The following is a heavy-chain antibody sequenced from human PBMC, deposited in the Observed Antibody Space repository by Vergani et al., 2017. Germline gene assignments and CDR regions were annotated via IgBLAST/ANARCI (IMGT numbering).Heavy chain of an antibody. V-gene: IGHV3-23*01. CDR2: ISGSGGST. J-gene: IGHJ5*02. Sequence: EVQLLESGGGLVQPGGSLRLSCAASGFTFSSYAMSWVRQAPGKGLEWVSAISGSGGSTYYADSVKGRFTISRDNAKNSLYLQMNSLRAEDTAVYYCARDGTGYSSGWYTVNWFDPWGQGTLVTVSS. D-gene: IGHD6-19*01. CDR1: GFTFSSYA. CDR3: ARDGTGYSSGWYTVNWFDP.